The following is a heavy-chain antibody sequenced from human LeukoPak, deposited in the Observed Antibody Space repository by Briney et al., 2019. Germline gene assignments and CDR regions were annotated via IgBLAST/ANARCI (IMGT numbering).Heavy chain of an antibody. CDR3: TREGTDDYNFSPFDF. Sequence: GGSLTLSCAASGFTFSSYWINWVRQAQGKGLEWVANIKQDGSEKYYVDSVKGRFTISRDNAKNSLYLQMNSLRAEDTAVYYCTREGTDDYNFSPFDFWGQGTLVTVSS. D-gene: IGHD5-24*01. V-gene: IGHV3-7*05. CDR2: IKQDGSEK. CDR1: GFTFSSYW. J-gene: IGHJ4*02.